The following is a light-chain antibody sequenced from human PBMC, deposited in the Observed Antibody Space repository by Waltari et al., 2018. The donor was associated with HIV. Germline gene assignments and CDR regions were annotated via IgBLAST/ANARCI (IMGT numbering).Light chain of an antibody. CDR1: SSDVGSYNP. Sequence: QSALTQPASVSGSPGQSITISCTGTSSDVGSYNPVSWYQQHPGKAPKLMIYEGSKRPSGVSNRFSGSKSGNTAFLTISGLQAEDEADYYCCSYAGSSTYVFGTGTKVTVL. CDR3: CSYAGSSTYV. V-gene: IGLV2-23*01. J-gene: IGLJ1*01. CDR2: EGS.